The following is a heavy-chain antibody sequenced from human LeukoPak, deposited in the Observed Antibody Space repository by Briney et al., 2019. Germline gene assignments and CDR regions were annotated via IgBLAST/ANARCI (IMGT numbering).Heavy chain of an antibody. CDR3: ARRGSYSSSRFQH. CDR1: GGSFSGYY. D-gene: IGHD6-6*01. CDR2: INHSGST. V-gene: IGHV4-34*01. J-gene: IGHJ1*01. Sequence: SETLSLTCAIYGGSFSGYYWSWIRQPPGKGLEWIGEINHSGSTNYNPSLKSRVTISVDTSKNQFSLKLSSVTAADTAVYYWARRGSYSSSRFQHWGQGTLVTVSS.